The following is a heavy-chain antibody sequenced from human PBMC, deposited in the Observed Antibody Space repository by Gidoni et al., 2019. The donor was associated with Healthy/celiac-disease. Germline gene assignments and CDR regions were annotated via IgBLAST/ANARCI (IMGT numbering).Heavy chain of an antibody. CDR2: VDPNTGGT. D-gene: IGHD2-15*01. V-gene: IGHV1-2*06. J-gene: IGHJ4*02. Sequence: QVQLVQSGAEVKKPGASVKVSCKASGYTFTDYYIHWVRQAPGQGLEWMGRVDPNTGGTNFPQKFQGRVTMTRDTSISTAYMELSSLRSDDTAVYYCARAYCTAAGCYLGFDYWGQGTLVTVTS. CDR1: GYTFTDYY. CDR3: ARAYCTAAGCYLGFDY.